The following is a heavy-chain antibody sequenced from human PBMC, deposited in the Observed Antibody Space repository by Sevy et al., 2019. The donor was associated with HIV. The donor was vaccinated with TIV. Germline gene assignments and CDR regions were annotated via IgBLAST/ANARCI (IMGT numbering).Heavy chain of an antibody. CDR1: GYTLTELS. CDR3: ATMEYFYDSSAYLSGDY. CDR2: FDPEDGET. Sequence: ASVKVSCKVSGYTLTELSMHWVRQAPGKGLEWMGGFDPEDGETIYAQKFQCRVTITEVTSTDTAYMELSSLRSEDTAVYYCATMEYFYDSSAYLSGDYWGQGTLVTVSS. D-gene: IGHD3-22*01. J-gene: IGHJ4*02. V-gene: IGHV1-24*01.